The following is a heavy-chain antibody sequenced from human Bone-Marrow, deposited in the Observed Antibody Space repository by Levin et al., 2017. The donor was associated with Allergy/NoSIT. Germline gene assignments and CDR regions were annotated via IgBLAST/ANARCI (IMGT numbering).Heavy chain of an antibody. CDR2: ISDRNSDI. CDR3: ARAAALTSPLTY. J-gene: IGHJ4*02. CDR1: GFTFSTYY. V-gene: IGHV3-21*01. D-gene: IGHD3-9*01. Sequence: GGSLRLSCAASGFTFSTYYMNWVRQAPGKGLEWVSSISDRNSDIQYADSMKGRCTISRDNTKNSLYLQMNNLRAEDTAVYYCARAAALTSPLTYWGQGTLVTVSS.